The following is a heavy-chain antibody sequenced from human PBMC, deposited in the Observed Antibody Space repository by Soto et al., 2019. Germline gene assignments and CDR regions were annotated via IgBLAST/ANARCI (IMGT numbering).Heavy chain of an antibody. CDR2: ISAYNGNT. J-gene: IGHJ5*02. D-gene: IGHD3-9*01. Sequence: ASVKVSCKTPGYTFTRYNIHWVRQAPGQGLEWMGWISAYNGNTNYAQKLQGRVTMTTDTSTSTAYMELRSLRSDDTAVYYCARGGSYYDILTGPENWFDPWGQGTLVTVSS. CDR1: GYTFTRYN. V-gene: IGHV1-18*01. CDR3: ARGGSYYDILTGPENWFDP.